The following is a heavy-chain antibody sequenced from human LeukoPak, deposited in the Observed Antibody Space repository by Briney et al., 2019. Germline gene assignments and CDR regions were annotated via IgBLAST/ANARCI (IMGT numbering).Heavy chain of an antibody. D-gene: IGHD3-3*01. CDR3: ATGFLQWLRILEH. Sequence: ASVKVSCKASGYTFKTFGITWVRQAPGQGLEWMGWISTYNGNTNYEQKFQGRVTVTADTSANTAYMEMRSLRSGDTAVYYCATGFLQWLRILEHWGQGTLVTVSS. V-gene: IGHV1-18*01. J-gene: IGHJ1*01. CDR1: GYTFKTFG. CDR2: ISTYNGNT.